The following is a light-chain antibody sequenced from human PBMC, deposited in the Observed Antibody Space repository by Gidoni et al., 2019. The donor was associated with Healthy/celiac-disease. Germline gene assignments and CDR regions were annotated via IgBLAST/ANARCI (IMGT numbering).Light chain of an antibody. J-gene: IGKJ1*01. CDR1: QRVSSN. CDR3: QQYNNWPPGT. Sequence: EIVMTQSPATLSVSPGERATLSCRASQRVSSNLAWYQQKPGQAPRLLIYGASTRANGIPASFSGSGCGTEFTLTISSLQSEDFAVYYCQQYNNWPPGTFGQGTKVEIK. CDR2: GAS. V-gene: IGKV3-15*01.